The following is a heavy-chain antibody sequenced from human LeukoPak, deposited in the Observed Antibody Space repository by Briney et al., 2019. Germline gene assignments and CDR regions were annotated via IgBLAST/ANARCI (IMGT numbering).Heavy chain of an antibody. V-gene: IGHV1-18*01. CDR1: GYTFTSYG. CDR3: ARVRFLEWLCAWFDP. CDR2: ISAYNGNT. Sequence: GASVKVSCKASGYTFTSYGISWVRQAPGQGLEWMGWISAYNGNTNYAQKLQGRVTMTTDTSTSTAYMELRSLRSDDTAAYYCARVRFLEWLCAWFDPWGQGTLLTVSS. J-gene: IGHJ5*02. D-gene: IGHD3-3*01.